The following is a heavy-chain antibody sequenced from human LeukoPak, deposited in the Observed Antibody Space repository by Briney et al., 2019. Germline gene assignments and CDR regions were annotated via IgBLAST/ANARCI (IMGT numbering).Heavy chain of an antibody. J-gene: IGHJ4*02. CDR2: IIPIFGTA. V-gene: IGHV1-69*13. D-gene: IGHD1-7*01. Sequence: EASVTVSCTASGGTFSSYANSWVRQAPGQGLEWMGGIIPIFGTANYAQKFQGRVTITADESTSTAYMELSSLRSEDTAVYYCARSITGTTGQFDYWGQGTLVTVSS. CDR1: GGTFSSYA. CDR3: ARSITGTTGQFDY.